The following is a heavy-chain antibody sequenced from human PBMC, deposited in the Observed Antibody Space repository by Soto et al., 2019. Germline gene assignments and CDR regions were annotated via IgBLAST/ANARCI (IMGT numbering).Heavy chain of an antibody. CDR1: GFTFSSYA. J-gene: IGHJ6*02. D-gene: IGHD2-2*02. Sequence: PGGSLRLSCAASGFTFSSYAMHWVRQAPGKGLEWVAVISYDGSNKYYADSVKGRFTISRDNSKNTLYLQMNSLRAEDTAVYYCARDSRFVVVPAAILYYYYYGTDVWGQGTTVTVSS. CDR2: ISYDGSNK. CDR3: ARDSRFVVVPAAILYYYYYGTDV. V-gene: IGHV3-30-3*01.